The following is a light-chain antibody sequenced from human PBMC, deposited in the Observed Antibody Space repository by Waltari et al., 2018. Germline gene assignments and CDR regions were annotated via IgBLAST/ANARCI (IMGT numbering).Light chain of an antibody. CDR2: DVT. Sequence: QSALTQPASVSGSPGQSITISCTGTSSDFDDYKYFSWYQRHPGIAPKLIIYDVTKRPSGVSSRFSGSKSDNTASLTISGLQAEDEADYYCSSYSTDTVVVFGGGTKLTVL. CDR3: SSYSTDTVVV. V-gene: IGLV2-14*03. J-gene: IGLJ3*02. CDR1: SSDFDDYKY.